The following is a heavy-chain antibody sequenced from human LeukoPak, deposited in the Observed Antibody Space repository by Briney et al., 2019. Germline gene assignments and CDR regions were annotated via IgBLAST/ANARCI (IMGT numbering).Heavy chain of an antibody. V-gene: IGHV3-48*03. CDR2: ISGTGTI. D-gene: IGHD5-12*01. Sequence: GGSLRLSCAASGFTFSNYEMNWVRQAPGKGLEWVSWISGTGTIHYADSAKGRFTISRDNAKNSLYLQMNSLRAEDTAVYYCARRGGLDSWGQGAQVTVSP. CDR1: GFTFSNYE. J-gene: IGHJ4*02. CDR3: ARRGGLDS.